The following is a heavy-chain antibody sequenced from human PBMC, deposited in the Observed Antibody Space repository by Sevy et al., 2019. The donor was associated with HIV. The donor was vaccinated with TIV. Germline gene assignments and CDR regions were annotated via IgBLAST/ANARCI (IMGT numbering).Heavy chain of an antibody. D-gene: IGHD2-15*01. CDR1: GLSVSENY. Sequence: GGSLRLSCAASGLSVSENYMNWVRQAPGKGLEWVSFIYSDGRTYYGDSVKDRFTISRDNSKNTVDLQMNSLRAEDTAVYYCTRDFIGSGGSSVAFDVWGRGTTVTVSS. J-gene: IGHJ3*01. V-gene: IGHV3-53*01. CDR3: TRDFIGSGGSSVAFDV. CDR2: IYSDGRT.